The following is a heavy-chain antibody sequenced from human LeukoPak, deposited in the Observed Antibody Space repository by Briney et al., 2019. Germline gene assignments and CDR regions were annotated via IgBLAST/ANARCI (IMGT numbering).Heavy chain of an antibody. V-gene: IGHV3-30*04. CDR3: ARPAYYYDTDDY. CDR2: ISYDGSNK. D-gene: IGHD3-22*01. Sequence: GGSLRLSCAASGFTFSSYAMHWVRQAPGKGLEWVAVISYDGSNKYYADSVKGRFTISRDNSKNTLYLQMNSLRAEDTAVYYCARPAYYYDTDDYWGQGTLVTVSS. CDR1: GFTFSSYA. J-gene: IGHJ4*02.